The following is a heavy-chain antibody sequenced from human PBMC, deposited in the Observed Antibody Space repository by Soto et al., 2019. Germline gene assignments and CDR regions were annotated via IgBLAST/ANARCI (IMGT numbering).Heavy chain of an antibody. D-gene: IGHD1-1*01. Sequence: EMQLLESGGGLVQPGGSLRLSCAASGFTFSNFAMSWVRQAPGKGLEWVSGVYGGGNGALYADSVKGRFIISRDNSKNTLDLHINSLRAGDTAVYYCAKFEGALHHNYHMDVWGQGTTVTVSS. CDR1: GFTFSNFA. J-gene: IGHJ6*02. CDR2: VYGGGNGA. V-gene: IGHV3-23*01. CDR3: AKFEGALHHNYHMDV.